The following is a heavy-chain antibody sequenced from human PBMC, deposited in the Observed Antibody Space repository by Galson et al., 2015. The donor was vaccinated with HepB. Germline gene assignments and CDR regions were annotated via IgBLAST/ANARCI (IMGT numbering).Heavy chain of an antibody. CDR2: INGRGSTR. V-gene: IGHV3-23*01. D-gene: IGHD3-16*01. Sequence: SLRLSCAGSGFVFRHHAMAWIRQAPGKGLEWVSGINGRGSTRSYSDAVKGRFSISRDTSKDTVFLQMDNLRAEDTAVYYCGKDGSWFGGDWFDPWGQGALITVS. J-gene: IGHJ5*01. CDR1: GFVFRHHA. CDR3: GKDGSWFGGDWFDP.